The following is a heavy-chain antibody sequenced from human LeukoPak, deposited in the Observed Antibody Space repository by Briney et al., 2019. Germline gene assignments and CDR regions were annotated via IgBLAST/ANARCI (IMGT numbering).Heavy chain of an antibody. D-gene: IGHD3-3*01. CDR3: ARDLWDATGF. CDR1: GFTFNSNY. V-gene: IGHV3-66*02. Sequence: QTGGSLRLSCAASGFTFNSNYMSWVRQAPGKGLEWVSVIYSGGSTYYADSVKGRFTISRDISKSTLYLQMNSLRPEDTAVYYCARDLWDATGFWGQGTLVTVSS. J-gene: IGHJ4*02. CDR2: IYSGGST.